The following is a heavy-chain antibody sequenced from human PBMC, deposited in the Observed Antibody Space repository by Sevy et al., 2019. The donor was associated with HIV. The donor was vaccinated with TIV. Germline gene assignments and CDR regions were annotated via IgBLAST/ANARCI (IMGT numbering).Heavy chain of an antibody. CDR2: ISSSGSTI. CDR3: ARELSGTHYYDSSGYSDAFDI. D-gene: IGHD3-22*01. Sequence: GGSLRLSCAASGFTFSSYEMNWVRQAPGKGLEWVSYISSSGSTIYYADSVKGRFTISRDNAKNSLYLQMNSLRAEDTAVYYCARELSGTHYYDSSGYSDAFDIWGQGTMVTVSS. CDR1: GFTFSSYE. V-gene: IGHV3-48*03. J-gene: IGHJ3*02.